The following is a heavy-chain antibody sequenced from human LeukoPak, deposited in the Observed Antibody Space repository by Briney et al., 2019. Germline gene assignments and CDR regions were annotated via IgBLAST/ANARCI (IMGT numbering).Heavy chain of an antibody. D-gene: IGHD3-16*02. CDR3: TRYVRLGELSLDY. V-gene: IGHV3-73*01. CDR2: IRSKANSYAT. J-gene: IGHJ4*02. CDR1: GFTFSGSA. Sequence: PGGSLRLSCAASGFTFSGSAMHWVRQASGKGLEWVGRIRSKANSYATAYAASVKGRFTISRDDSKNTAYLQMNSLKAEDTAVYYCTRYVRLGELSLDYWGQGTLVTVSS.